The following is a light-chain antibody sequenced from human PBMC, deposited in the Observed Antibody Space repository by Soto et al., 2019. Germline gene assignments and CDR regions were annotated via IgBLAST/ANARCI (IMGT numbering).Light chain of an antibody. CDR3: QHSYSAPLA. CDR1: QSISVW. J-gene: IGKJ4*01. V-gene: IGKV1-39*01. CDR2: VAS. Sequence: DIQMTQSPSTLSASVVDRVTITCRASQSISVWLAWYQQKPGKAPKLLTYVASSLESGVPSRFSGSGFGTDFTLTISSLQPEDFAIYYCQHSYSAPLAFGGGTKVDI.